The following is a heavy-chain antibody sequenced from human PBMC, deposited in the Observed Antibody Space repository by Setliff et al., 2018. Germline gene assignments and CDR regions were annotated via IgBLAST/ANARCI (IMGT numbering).Heavy chain of an antibody. V-gene: IGHV1-18*01. CDR3: ARINFYVSSGYYYAPEL. CDR1: GFTFTDYG. D-gene: IGHD3-22*01. Sequence: ASVKVSCKSSGFTFTDYGITWVRQVPGQGLEWMGWINNYNFNTQYAQKFQGRVTVATDTSTTTAYMELKDLTSDDTALYYCARINFYVSSGYYYAPELWGQGTTVTVSS. J-gene: IGHJ4*02. CDR2: INNYNFNT.